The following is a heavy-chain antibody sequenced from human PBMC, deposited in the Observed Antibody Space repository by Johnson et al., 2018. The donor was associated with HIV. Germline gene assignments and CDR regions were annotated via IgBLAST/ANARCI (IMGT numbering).Heavy chain of an antibody. J-gene: IGHJ3*02. V-gene: IGHV3-9*01. Sequence: VQLVESGGGLVQPGRSLRLSCAASGFSFDDYAMHWVRQIPGKGLEWVSSINWNGGSTGYADSVKGRFTISRDNSKNTLYLQMNSLRAEDTAVYYCAKDLFTEREDDAFDIWGQGTMVTVSS. CDR2: INWNGGST. D-gene: IGHD1-26*01. CDR1: GFSFDDYA. CDR3: AKDLFTEREDDAFDI.